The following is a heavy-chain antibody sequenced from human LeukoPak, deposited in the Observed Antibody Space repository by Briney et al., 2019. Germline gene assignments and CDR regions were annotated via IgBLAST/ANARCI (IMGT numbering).Heavy chain of an antibody. CDR2: TYFGGGT. V-gene: IGHV4-39*07. D-gene: IGHD4-23*01. CDR3: ARGPPFLGNLF. J-gene: IGHJ4*02. Sequence: SETLSLTCTVSGDSISSSTYYWGWIRQPPGKGLEWIGSTYFGGGTYYNPSLKSRITISVDGSKNQFSLRLTSTTAADTAVYYCARGPPFLGNLFWGQGTLVTVSS. CDR1: GDSISSSTYY.